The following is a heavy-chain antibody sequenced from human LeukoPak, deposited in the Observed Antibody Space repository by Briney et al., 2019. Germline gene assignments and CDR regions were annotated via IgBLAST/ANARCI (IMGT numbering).Heavy chain of an antibody. CDR3: ARVEGISWRTTHPLLY. J-gene: IGHJ4*02. V-gene: IGHV1-2*02. D-gene: IGHD6-13*01. Sequence: ASVKVSCKASGYTFTDYYIHWVRQAPGQGLERMGWIKPKSGGTKFARKFQGRVTMTRDTSISTVSMDLRKLTSDDTAVYYCARVEGISWRTTHPLLYWGQGTLVTVSS. CDR2: IKPKSGGT. CDR1: GYTFTDYY.